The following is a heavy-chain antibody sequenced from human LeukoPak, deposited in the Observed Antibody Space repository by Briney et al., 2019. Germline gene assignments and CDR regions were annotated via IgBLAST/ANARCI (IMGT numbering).Heavy chain of an antibody. V-gene: IGHV1-46*01. Sequence: ASVKVSCKASGYTFTGYYMHWVRQAPGQGLEWMGIIDPSGGRTSYAQKFQGRVTMTRDTSTSTVYMELSSLRSEDTAVYYCARDQRYYDSSGHLDYWGQGTLVTVSS. CDR2: IDPSGGRT. D-gene: IGHD3-22*01. CDR1: GYTFTGYY. CDR3: ARDQRYYDSSGHLDY. J-gene: IGHJ4*02.